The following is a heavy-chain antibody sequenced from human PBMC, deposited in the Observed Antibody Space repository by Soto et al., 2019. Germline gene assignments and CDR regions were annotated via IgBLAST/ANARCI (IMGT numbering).Heavy chain of an antibody. D-gene: IGHD1-26*01. J-gene: IGHJ2*01. CDR1: GYTFTAYY. V-gene: IGHV1-3*01. CDR3: ARGGSLYWYFDL. Sequence: ASVKVSCKTSGYTFTAYYIHWVRQAPGQRLEWMGWINAGNGNTKYSQKFQGRVTITRDTSASTAYMELSSLRSEDTAVYYCARGGSLYWYFDLWGRGTLVTVSS. CDR2: INAGNGNT.